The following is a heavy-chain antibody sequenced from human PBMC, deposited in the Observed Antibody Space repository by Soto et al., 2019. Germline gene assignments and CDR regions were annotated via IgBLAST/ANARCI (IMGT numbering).Heavy chain of an antibody. CDR3: ALLSH. CDR2: ISDDGNNK. CDR1: GFSFSSYD. Sequence: QVQLVESGGGVVQPGRSLRLSCAASGFSFSSYDMYWVRQAPGKGLEWVALISDDGNNKYNADSVKGRFTISRDNSKNTLYLQMNSLRAEDTAVYYCALLSHWRQGTLVTVSS. V-gene: IGHV3-30-3*01. J-gene: IGHJ4*02. D-gene: IGHD2-21*01.